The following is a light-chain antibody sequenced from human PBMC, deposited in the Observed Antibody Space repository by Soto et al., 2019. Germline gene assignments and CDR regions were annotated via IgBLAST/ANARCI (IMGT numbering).Light chain of an antibody. CDR2: DAS. CDR3: QQYKVYSKT. Sequence: DIQMTQSPSAMSASVGDRVTITCRASQSITKWVAWYQQKPGKAPRLLIYDASTLESGVPSRFSGSGSGTEFTLSISSLQTDDFATYYCQQYKVYSKTFGQGTKVDNK. J-gene: IGKJ1*01. V-gene: IGKV1-5*01. CDR1: QSITKW.